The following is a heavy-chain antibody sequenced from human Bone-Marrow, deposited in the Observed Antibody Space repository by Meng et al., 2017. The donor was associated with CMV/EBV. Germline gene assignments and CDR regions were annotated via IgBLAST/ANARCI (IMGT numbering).Heavy chain of an antibody. J-gene: IGHJ4*02. Sequence: ASVKVSCKASGYTFTGYFMHWVRQAPGQGLEWMGWINPNSGGTNYAQKFQGRVTMTRDTSISTAYMDLSRLRSDDTAVYYWARDVSTVTHVLDDNWGQGTLVTVSS. V-gene: IGHV1-2*02. CDR3: ARDVSTVTHVLDDN. D-gene: IGHD4-17*01. CDR2: INPNSGGT. CDR1: GYTFTGYF.